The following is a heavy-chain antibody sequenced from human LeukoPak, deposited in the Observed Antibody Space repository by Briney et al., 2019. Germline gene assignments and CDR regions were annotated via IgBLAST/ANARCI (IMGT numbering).Heavy chain of an antibody. CDR2: IYYNGTT. CDR3: ARDRYSYGLRTNFDY. V-gene: IGHV4-39*02. J-gene: IGHJ4*02. Sequence: SETLSLTCTVSGGSISTSSYYWGWIRQPPGKGLQWIGSIYYNGTTYYNPSLKSRVIISVDTSKNQFSLKLSSVTAADTAVFYCARDRYSYGLRTNFDYWGQGTLVTVSS. D-gene: IGHD5-18*01. CDR1: GGSISTSSYY.